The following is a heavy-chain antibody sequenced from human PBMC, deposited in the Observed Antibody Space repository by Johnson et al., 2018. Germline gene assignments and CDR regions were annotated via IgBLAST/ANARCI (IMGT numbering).Heavy chain of an antibody. Sequence: VQLVQSGGGVVQPGRSLRLSCVASGFTFSSYSMNWVRQAPGKGLEWVSYISSRSSTIYYADSVQGRFTSSRDNAKNSLYLQMNSLRDEETAVYYCARDGYYDSSGYPTMNDAFDIWGQGTMVTVSS. J-gene: IGHJ3*02. D-gene: IGHD3-22*01. V-gene: IGHV3-48*02. CDR1: GFTFSSYS. CDR3: ARDGYYDSSGYPTMNDAFDI. CDR2: ISSRSSTI.